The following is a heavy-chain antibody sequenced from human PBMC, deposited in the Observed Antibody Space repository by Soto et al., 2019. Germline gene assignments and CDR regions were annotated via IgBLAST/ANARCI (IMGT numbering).Heavy chain of an antibody. J-gene: IGHJ4*02. V-gene: IGHV4-59*01. CDR1: GGSISTYY. CDR3: ARGSSSWPYYFDF. D-gene: IGHD6-13*01. CDR2: IYYSGST. Sequence: QVQLQESGPGLVKPSEALSLACSVSGGSISTYYWSWIRQPPEKGLEWIGFIYYSGSTNYNPSLKRRVTISVDTSKNQFSLKLSSVTAADTAVSYCARGSSSWPYYFDFWGQGALVTVSS.